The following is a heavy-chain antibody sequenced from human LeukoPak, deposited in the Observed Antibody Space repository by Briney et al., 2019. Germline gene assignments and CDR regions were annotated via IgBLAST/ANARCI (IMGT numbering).Heavy chain of an antibody. D-gene: IGHD6-13*01. CDR3: ARGQQLVKTD. Sequence: PEGSLRLSCAASGFTFSSYAMSWVRQAPGKGLEWVSAISGSGVSTYYADSVKGRFTISRDNSRNTMYLQMNSLRAEDTAVYYCARGQQLVKTDWGQGTLVTVSS. J-gene: IGHJ4*02. CDR2: ISGSGVST. V-gene: IGHV3-23*01. CDR1: GFTFSSYA.